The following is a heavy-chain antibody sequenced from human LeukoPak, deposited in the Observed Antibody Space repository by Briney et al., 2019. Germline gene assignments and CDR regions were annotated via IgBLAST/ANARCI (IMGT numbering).Heavy chain of an antibody. V-gene: IGHV4-61*02. CDR3: ARDRLYCSSTSCYTYYYYGMDV. CDR2: IYTSGST. J-gene: IGHJ6*02. D-gene: IGHD2-2*02. CDR1: GGSISSGSYY. Sequence: SETLSLTCTVSGGSISSGSYYWSWIRQPAGKGLEWIGRIYTSGSTYYNPSLKSRVTISVDTSKNQFSLKLSSVTAADTAVYYCARDRLYCSSTSCYTYYYYGMDVWGQGTTVTVSS.